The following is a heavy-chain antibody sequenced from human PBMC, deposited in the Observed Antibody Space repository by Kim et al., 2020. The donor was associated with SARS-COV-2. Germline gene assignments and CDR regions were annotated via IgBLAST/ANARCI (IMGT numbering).Heavy chain of an antibody. Sequence: SLRLSCAASGFTFDDYAMHWVRQAPGKGLEWVSGISWNSGSIGYADSVKGRFTISRDNAKNSLYLQMNSLRAEDTALYYCAKGRGQQLDLFDYWGQGTLVTVSS. D-gene: IGHD6-13*01. CDR1: GFTFDDYA. V-gene: IGHV3-9*01. CDR2: ISWNSGSI. J-gene: IGHJ4*02. CDR3: AKGRGQQLDLFDY.